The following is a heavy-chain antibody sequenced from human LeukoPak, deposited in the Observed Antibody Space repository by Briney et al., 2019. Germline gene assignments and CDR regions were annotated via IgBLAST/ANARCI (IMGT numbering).Heavy chain of an antibody. V-gene: IGHV3-21*01. CDR3: AQVPYDILIGDGMDV. D-gene: IGHD3-9*01. CDR2: ISSSSSYI. Sequence: GGSLRLSCAASGFTFSSYSMNWVRQAPGKGLEWVSSISSSSSYIYYADSVKGRFTISRDNAKNSLYLQMNSLRAEDTAVYYCAQVPYDILIGDGMDVWGKGTTVTVSS. J-gene: IGHJ6*04. CDR1: GFTFSSYS.